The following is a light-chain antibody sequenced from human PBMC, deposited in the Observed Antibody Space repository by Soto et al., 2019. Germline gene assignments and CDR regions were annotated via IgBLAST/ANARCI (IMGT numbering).Light chain of an antibody. J-gene: IGKJ5*01. CDR2: GAS. CDR3: QQYGSSPPIT. V-gene: IGKV3-20*01. CDR1: QSVTSTY. Sequence: EIVLTQSPGTLSLSPGERATLSSRAIQSVTSTYLAWYQQKPGQAPRLLIYGASSRATGIPDRFRGSGSGTDFTLIISRLEPEDFAVYYCQQYGSSPPITFGQGTRLEIK.